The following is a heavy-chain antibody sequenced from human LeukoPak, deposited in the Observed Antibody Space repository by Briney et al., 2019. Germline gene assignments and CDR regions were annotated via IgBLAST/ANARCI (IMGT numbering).Heavy chain of an antibody. CDR2: ISGSGHNT. CDR1: GFTFSSYA. CDR3: AKGSYYDSSGSFYFDY. J-gene: IGHJ4*02. V-gene: IGHV3-23*01. Sequence: PGGSLRVSCAASGFTFSSYAMSWVRQAPGKGLEWVSGISGSGHNTYYADSVKGRFTISRDNSKNTLYVQVNSLGTEDTAAYYCAKGSYYDSSGSFYFDYWGQGTLVTVSS. D-gene: IGHD3-22*01.